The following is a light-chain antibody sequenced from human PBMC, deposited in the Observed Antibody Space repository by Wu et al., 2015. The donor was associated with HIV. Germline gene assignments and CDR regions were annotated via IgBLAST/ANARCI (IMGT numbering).Light chain of an antibody. CDR2: GAS. CDR1: QSLNIN. CDR3: WPRT. V-gene: IGKV3-15*01. Sequence: EIVMTQSPATLSVYPGERAILSCTASQSLNINLAWYQHKPGQAPRLLIYGASTRATSIPPRFSGSGSGTDFTLTITSLQSEDFAVYNDWPRTFGQGTKVEIK. J-gene: IGKJ1*01.